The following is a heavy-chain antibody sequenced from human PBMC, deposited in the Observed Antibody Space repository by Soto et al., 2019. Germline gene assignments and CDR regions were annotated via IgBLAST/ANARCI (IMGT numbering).Heavy chain of an antibody. J-gene: IGHJ6*02. CDR3: ARGDSTDCSNGVCTFFYNHDMDV. CDR1: GYSFTDYH. V-gene: IGHV1-2*04. Sequence: ASVKVSCKXSGYSFTDYHIHWVRQAPGQGLEWLGRINPKSGGTSTAQKFQGWVTMTTDTSISTASMELTRLTSDDTAIYYCARGDSTDCSNGVCTFFYNHDMDVWGQGTTVTVSS. D-gene: IGHD2-8*01. CDR2: INPKSGGT.